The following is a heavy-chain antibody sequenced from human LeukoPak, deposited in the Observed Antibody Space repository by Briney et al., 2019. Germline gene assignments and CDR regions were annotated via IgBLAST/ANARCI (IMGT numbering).Heavy chain of an antibody. CDR1: GFTFSDYY. CDR3: AKDYSSGWYAYYFDS. D-gene: IGHD6-19*01. J-gene: IGHJ4*02. Sequence: GGSLRLSCAASGFTFSDYYMSWLRQAPGKGLEWVSGISDSGGTTFYADSVKGRFTISRDNSKNTLYLQMISLKADDTAVYYCAKDYSSGWYAYYFDSWGQGTLVSVSS. V-gene: IGHV3-23*01. CDR2: ISDSGGTT.